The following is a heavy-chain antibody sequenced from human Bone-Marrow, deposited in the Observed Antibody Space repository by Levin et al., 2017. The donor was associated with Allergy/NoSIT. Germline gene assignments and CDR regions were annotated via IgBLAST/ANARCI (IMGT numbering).Heavy chain of an antibody. J-gene: IGHJ4*02. Sequence: PGESLKISCKASGYTFTSYYMHWVRQAPGQGLEWMGIINPSGGSPSYAQKFQGRVTMTRDTSTSTLYMELSSLRSEDTAVYYCARANTPRLYDYWGQGTLVTVSS. CDR2: INPSGGSP. D-gene: IGHD2-2*02. CDR1: GYTFTSYY. CDR3: ARANTPRLYDY. V-gene: IGHV1-46*01.